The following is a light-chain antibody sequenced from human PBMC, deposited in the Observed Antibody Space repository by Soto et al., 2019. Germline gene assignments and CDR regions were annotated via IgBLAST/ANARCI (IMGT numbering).Light chain of an antibody. Sequence: VMTQSPATLSVSPGERATLSCRASQSVSSNLAWYQQKPGQAPRLLIYGASTRATGIPARFSGSGSGTEFTLTISSLQSEDFAVYYCQQYDNWPPWTFGQGTKVEIK. V-gene: IGKV3-15*01. J-gene: IGKJ1*01. CDR3: QQYDNWPPWT. CDR1: QSVSSN. CDR2: GAS.